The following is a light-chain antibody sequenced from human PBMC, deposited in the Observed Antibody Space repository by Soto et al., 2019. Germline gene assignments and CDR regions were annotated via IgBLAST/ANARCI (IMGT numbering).Light chain of an antibody. V-gene: IGLV1-51*02. CDR1: SSNVGSNY. CDR2: ESN. J-gene: IGLJ3*02. Sequence: QSVLTQPPSVSAAPGQKVTISCSGSSSNVGSNYVSWYQQLPGTAPKLLIYESNKRYSGIPDRFSASKSGTSATLGITGLQTGDEADYYCGTWDNSLSAWVFGGGTKLTVL. CDR3: GTWDNSLSAWV.